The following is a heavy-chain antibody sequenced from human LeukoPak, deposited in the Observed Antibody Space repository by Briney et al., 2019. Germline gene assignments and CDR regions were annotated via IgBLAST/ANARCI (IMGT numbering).Heavy chain of an antibody. Sequence: GGSLRLSCAASGFTSDDYGMSWVRQAPGKGLEWVSGINWNGVSTDYADSVRGRFTISRDNAKNSLYLQMNSLRAEDTALYYCARDGRSGWYSDYWGQGAMVTVFS. CDR2: INWNGVST. V-gene: IGHV3-20*04. D-gene: IGHD6-19*01. J-gene: IGHJ4*02. CDR3: ARDGRSGWYSDY. CDR1: GFTSDDYG.